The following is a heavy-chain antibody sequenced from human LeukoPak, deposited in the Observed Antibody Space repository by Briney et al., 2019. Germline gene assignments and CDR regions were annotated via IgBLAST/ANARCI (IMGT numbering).Heavy chain of an antibody. J-gene: IGHJ4*02. CDR2: IYHSGST. CDR1: GYSISSTYY. D-gene: IGHD6-19*01. CDR3: ARGGVVQYSSGQGIPFDY. V-gene: IGHV4-38-2*02. Sequence: SETLSLTCTVSGYSISSTYYWGWIRQPPGKGLEWIGRIYHSGSTYDNPSLKSRVTISVDTSKNQFSLRLSSVTAADTAVYYCARGGVVQYSSGQGIPFDYWGQGTLVTVSS.